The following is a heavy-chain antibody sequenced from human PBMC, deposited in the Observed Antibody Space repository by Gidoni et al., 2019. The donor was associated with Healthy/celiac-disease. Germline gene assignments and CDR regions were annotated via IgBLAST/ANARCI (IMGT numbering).Heavy chain of an antibody. Sequence: QVQLQQWGAGQLTPSETLSPTCAVYGGSFSGYYWSWIRQPPGKGLQWLGEINNSGSTNYNPSHKSRVTISVDTSKNQFSLKLSSVTAADTAVYYCAGYSSSSGFDYWGQGTLVTVSS. V-gene: IGHV4-34*01. J-gene: IGHJ4*02. CDR1: GGSFSGYY. CDR3: AGYSSSSGFDY. CDR2: INNSGST. D-gene: IGHD6-6*01.